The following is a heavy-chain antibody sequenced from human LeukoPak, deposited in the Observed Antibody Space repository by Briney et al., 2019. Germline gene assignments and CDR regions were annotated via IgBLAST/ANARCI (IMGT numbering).Heavy chain of an antibody. D-gene: IGHD6-13*01. CDR2: INSDGSST. Sequence: AGGSLRLSCAASGFTFDDYAMHWVRQAPGKGLVWVSRINSDGSSTSYADSVKGRFTISRDNAKNTLYLQMNSLRAEDTAVYYCAREGVYPFDYWGQGTLVTVSS. CDR1: GFTFDDYA. J-gene: IGHJ4*02. CDR3: AREGVYPFDY. V-gene: IGHV3-74*01.